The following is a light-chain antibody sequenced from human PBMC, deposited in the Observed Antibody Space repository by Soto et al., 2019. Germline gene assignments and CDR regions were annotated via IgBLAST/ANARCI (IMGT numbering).Light chain of an antibody. CDR3: QQYGSSPQT. CDR2: GAS. J-gene: IGKJ1*01. CDR1: QSVSSSY. Sequence: EIVLTQSPGTLSLSPGERATLSCRASQSVSSSYLAWYQQKPGQAPRPLIYGASSRATGIPDRFSGSGSGTDFTLTISRLEPEDFAVYYCQQYGSSPQTFGQGTKVDIK. V-gene: IGKV3-20*01.